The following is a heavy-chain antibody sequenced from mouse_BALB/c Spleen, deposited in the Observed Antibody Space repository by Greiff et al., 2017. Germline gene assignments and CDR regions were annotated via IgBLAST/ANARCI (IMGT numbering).Heavy chain of an antibody. D-gene: IGHD2-1*01. CDR2: IDPFNGGT. CDR3: ASVYGNYYFDY. CDR1: GYSFTSYY. J-gene: IGHJ2*01. Sequence: ESGPELMKPGASVKISCKASGYSFTSYYMHWVKQSHGKSLEWIGYIDPFNGGTSYNQKFKGKATLTVDKSSSTAYMHLSSLTSEDSAVYYCASVYGNYYFDYWGQGTTLTVSS. V-gene: IGHV1S135*01.